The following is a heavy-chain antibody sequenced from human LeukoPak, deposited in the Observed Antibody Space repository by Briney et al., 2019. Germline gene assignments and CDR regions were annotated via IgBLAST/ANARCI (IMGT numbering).Heavy chain of an antibody. Sequence: GGSLRLSCGASGFTFDDFDMGWVRQVPGQGLKWVSGINWNGGRIIYADSVKGRFTISRDNAKNSLYLQMNSLTDEDTAVYYCARVDYFESWGQGTLVTVSS. CDR3: ARVDYFES. J-gene: IGHJ4*02. V-gene: IGHV3-20*04. CDR2: INWNGGRI. CDR1: GFTFDDFD.